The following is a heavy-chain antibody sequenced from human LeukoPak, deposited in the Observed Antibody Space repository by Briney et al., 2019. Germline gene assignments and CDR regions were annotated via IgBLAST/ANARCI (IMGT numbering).Heavy chain of an antibody. CDR3: ASIVPMVRGVIIESNAFDI. CDR2: IKPDGSEK. CDR1: GGITFGSYW. V-gene: IGHV3-7*02. J-gene: IGHJ3*02. Sequence: PGGSLRLSCAASGGITFGSYWMTWVRQAPGKGLECVANIKPDGSEKHYVDSVEGRFTISRDNAKNSLFLQMNSLRAEDTAVYYCASIVPMVRGVIIESNAFDIWGQGTMVTVSS. D-gene: IGHD3-10*01.